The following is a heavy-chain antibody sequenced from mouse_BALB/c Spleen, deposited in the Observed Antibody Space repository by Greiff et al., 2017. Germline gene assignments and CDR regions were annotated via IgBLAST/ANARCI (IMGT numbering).Heavy chain of an antibody. CDR3: ARDHRGNYVWFAY. CDR2: ISDGGSYT. J-gene: IGHJ3*01. V-gene: IGHV5-4*02. CDR1: GFTFSDYY. D-gene: IGHD2-1*01. Sequence: EVKLVESGGGLVKPGGSLKLSCAASGFTFSDYYMYWVRQTPEKRLEWVATISDGGSYTYYPDSVKGRFTISRDNAKNNLYLQMSSLKSEDTAMYYCARDHRGNYVWFAYWGQGTLVTVSA.